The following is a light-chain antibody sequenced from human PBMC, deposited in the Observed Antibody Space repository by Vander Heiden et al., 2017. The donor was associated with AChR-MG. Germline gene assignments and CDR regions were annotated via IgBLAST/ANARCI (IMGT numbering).Light chain of an antibody. CDR1: ALAKQY. Sequence: YELTQPPSVSVSPGQTARIACAGDALAKQYAYWYQQKPGQAPVLVINKDTERPSGIPERFSGSSSGTTVTLTISGVQAEDEAEYHCQSADSSGTYVVFGGGTRLTVL. J-gene: IGLJ2*01. V-gene: IGLV3-25*03. CDR3: QSADSSGTYVV. CDR2: KDT.